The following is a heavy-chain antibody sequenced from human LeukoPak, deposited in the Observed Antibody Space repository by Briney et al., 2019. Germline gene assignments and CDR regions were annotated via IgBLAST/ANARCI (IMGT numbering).Heavy chain of an antibody. CDR2: IYYSGSN. D-gene: IGHD4-17*01. Sequence: PSETLSLTSTVSGGSISSYYWSWLRQPPGMGLVWIGYIYYSGSNNYSPSLKSRVTISVDTSKNQFSLKLSSVTAADTAVYFCASSWSIDGDYYFDYWGQGTLVAVCS. CDR3: ASSWSIDGDYYFDY. V-gene: IGHV4-59*01. J-gene: IGHJ4*02. CDR1: GGSISSYY.